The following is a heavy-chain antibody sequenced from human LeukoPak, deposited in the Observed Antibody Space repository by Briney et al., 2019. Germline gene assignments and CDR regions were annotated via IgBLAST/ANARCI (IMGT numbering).Heavy chain of an antibody. CDR3: AELGITMIGGV. Sequence: GSLRLSCATSGFTFNSYWMHWVRQAPGKGLTWVSYISTDGSSTYYADSVKGRFTISRDNAKNSLYLQMNSLRAEDTAVYYCAELGITMIGGVWGKGTTVTISS. J-gene: IGHJ6*04. CDR2: ISTDGSST. D-gene: IGHD3-10*02. V-gene: IGHV3-74*01. CDR1: GFTFNSYW.